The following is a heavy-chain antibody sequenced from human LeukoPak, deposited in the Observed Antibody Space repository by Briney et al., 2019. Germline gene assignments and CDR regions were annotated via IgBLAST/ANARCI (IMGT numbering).Heavy chain of an antibody. CDR1: GFTFDDYA. Sequence: SGGSLRLSCVASGFTFDDYAMHWVRQAPGKGLEWVSGISWNSGSMDYGDSVKGRFSISRDNARNILYLQMNSLRAEDTALYYCAKDIFSPDLAHSYGYDWGQGTLVTVSS. CDR3: AKDIFSPDLAHSYGYD. J-gene: IGHJ4*02. CDR2: ISWNSGSM. V-gene: IGHV3-9*01. D-gene: IGHD5-18*01.